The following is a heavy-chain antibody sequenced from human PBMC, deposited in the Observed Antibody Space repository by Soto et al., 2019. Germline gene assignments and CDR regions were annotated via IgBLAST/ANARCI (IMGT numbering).Heavy chain of an antibody. Sequence: SETLSLTCTVSGCYISSYSWSWIWQRPWIGLEWFASIKYSGTTFYNPSLKIRVTLSVDTSKNQFALKLSSVTAAETAVYYCARHGITGSYYDAFDIWGQGTMVT. J-gene: IGHJ3*02. CDR1: GCYISSYS. CDR2: IKYSGTT. CDR3: ARHGITGSYYDAFDI. V-gene: IGHV4-59*05. D-gene: IGHD1-26*01.